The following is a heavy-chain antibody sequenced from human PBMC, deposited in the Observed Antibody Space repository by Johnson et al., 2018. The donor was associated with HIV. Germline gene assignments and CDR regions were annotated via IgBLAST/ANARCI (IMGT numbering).Heavy chain of an antibody. V-gene: IGHV3-13*01. Sequence: VQLVESGGGVVQPGRSLRLSCAASGFTFSNYAMHWVRQTTGKGLEWVSVIDTAGDTYYAGSVKGRFTISRDNSKNTVYLQTNSLRAEDTAVYYCARLIVGAPGAFDIWGQGTMVTVSS. D-gene: IGHD1-26*01. CDR2: IDTAGDT. CDR3: ARLIVGAPGAFDI. CDR1: GFTFSNYA. J-gene: IGHJ3*02.